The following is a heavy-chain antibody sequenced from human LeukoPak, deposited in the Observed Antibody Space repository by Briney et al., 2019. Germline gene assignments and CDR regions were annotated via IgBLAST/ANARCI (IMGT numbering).Heavy chain of an antibody. CDR1: GFTFSSYG. CDR2: ISYDGSNK. J-gene: IGHJ6*02. Sequence: GGSLRLSCAASGFTFSSYGMPWVRQAPGKGLEWVAVISYDGSNKYYADSVKGRFTISRDNSKNTLYLQMNSLRAEDTAVYYCGVVPAAIDYYYGMDVWGQGTTVTVSS. D-gene: IGHD2-2*02. CDR3: GVVPAAIDYYYGMDV. V-gene: IGHV3-30*03.